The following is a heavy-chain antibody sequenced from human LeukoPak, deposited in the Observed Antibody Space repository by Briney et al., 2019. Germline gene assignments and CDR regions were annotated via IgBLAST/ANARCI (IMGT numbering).Heavy chain of an antibody. CDR2: IHYSGST. J-gene: IGHJ4*02. V-gene: IGHV4-59*01. CDR3: ARVFRFGVFDY. CDR1: GGSISSYY. Sequence: SETLSLTCTVSGGSISSYYWSWIRQPPGKGLEWIGYIHYSGSTNYNPSLKSRVTISVDTSKNQFSLKLSSVTAADTAVYYCARVFRFGVFDYWGQGTLVTVSS. D-gene: IGHD3-10*01.